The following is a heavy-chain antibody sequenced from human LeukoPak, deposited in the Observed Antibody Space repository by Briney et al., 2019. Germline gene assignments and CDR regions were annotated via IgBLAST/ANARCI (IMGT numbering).Heavy chain of an antibody. CDR3: ARDLGYSSSFSFDY. CDR1: GGTFISYA. D-gene: IGHD6-6*01. V-gene: IGHV1-69*01. J-gene: IGHJ4*02. CDR2: IIPIFGTA. Sequence: SVKVSCKASGGTFISYAISWVRQAPGQGLEWMGGIIPIFGTAIYAQKFQGRVTITADESTSTAYMELSSLRSEDTAVYYCARDLGYSSSFSFDYWGQGTLVTVSS.